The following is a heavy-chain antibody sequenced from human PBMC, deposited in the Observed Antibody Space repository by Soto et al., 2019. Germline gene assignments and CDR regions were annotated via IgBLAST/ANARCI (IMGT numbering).Heavy chain of an antibody. V-gene: IGHV4-59*08. CDR1: GGSISTYY. CDR2: IYYSGNT. CDR3: ARHKPFGAADVFDI. Sequence: SETLSLTCAVSGGSISTYYLSWIRQPPGKGLEWIDYIYYSGNTNYNPSLRSRVTISIDTSKNQFSLKRSSLTAADTAMYFCARHKPFGAADVFDIWGQGKMVTVSS. D-gene: IGHD3-16*01. J-gene: IGHJ3*02.